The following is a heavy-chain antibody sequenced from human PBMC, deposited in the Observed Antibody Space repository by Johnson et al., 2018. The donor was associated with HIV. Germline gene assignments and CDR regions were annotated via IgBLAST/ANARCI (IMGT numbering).Heavy chain of an antibody. CDR1: GFTFDDYG. J-gene: IGHJ3*02. CDR3: ARRGEQLVDQGDAFDI. Sequence: VQLVESGGGVVRPGGSLRLSCAASGFTFDDYGMSWVRQAPGKGLEWISGINWNGDSPGYADSVKGRFTISRDNAKNSLYLQMNSLRAEDTALYYCARRGEQLVDQGDAFDIWGQGTMVTVSS. CDR2: INWNGDSP. D-gene: IGHD6-6*01. V-gene: IGHV3-20*04.